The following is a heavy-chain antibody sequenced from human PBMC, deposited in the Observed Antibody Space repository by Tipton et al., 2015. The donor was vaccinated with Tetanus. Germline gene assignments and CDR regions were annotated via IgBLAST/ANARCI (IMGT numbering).Heavy chain of an antibody. D-gene: IGHD6-13*01. CDR1: GGSISDNY. Sequence: LRLSCTVSGGSISDNYWSWIRQAPGKGLEWIGYVYSTGSASYSPSLSRRVTISIDTSKNRFSLKMTSVTTADTAVYFCARGGITAAGILDYWGQGTLVTVSS. CDR3: ARGGITAAGILDY. J-gene: IGHJ4*02. CDR2: VYSTGSA. V-gene: IGHV4-59*12.